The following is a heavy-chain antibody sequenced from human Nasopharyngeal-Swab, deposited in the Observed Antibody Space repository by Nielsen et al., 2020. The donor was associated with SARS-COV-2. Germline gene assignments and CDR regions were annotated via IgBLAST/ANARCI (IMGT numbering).Heavy chain of an antibody. CDR3: ARVFDFWSGYPRGGMDV. Sequence: SVKVSCKASGGTFSSYAISWVRQAPGQGLEWMGGIIPIFGTANYAQKFQGRVTITADESTSTAYMELSSLRSGDTAVYYCARVFDFWSGYPRGGMDVWGQGTTVTVSS. J-gene: IGHJ6*02. V-gene: IGHV1-69*13. CDR1: GGTFSSYA. CDR2: IIPIFGTA. D-gene: IGHD3-3*01.